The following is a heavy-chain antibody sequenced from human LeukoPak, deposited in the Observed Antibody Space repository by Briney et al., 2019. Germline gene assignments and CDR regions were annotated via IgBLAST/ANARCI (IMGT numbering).Heavy chain of an antibody. CDR2: ISGSGSNT. J-gene: IGHJ4*02. Sequence: AGGSLRLSCAASGFTFSSYGMSWVRQAPGKGLEWVSAISGSGSNTHYADSVKGRFTISRDNSKNTLYLQMNSLRAEDTAVYYCAKTKYCGGDCYSWYFDYWGQETLVTVSS. V-gene: IGHV3-23*01. CDR3: AKTKYCGGDCYSWYFDY. CDR1: GFTFSSYG. D-gene: IGHD2-21*02.